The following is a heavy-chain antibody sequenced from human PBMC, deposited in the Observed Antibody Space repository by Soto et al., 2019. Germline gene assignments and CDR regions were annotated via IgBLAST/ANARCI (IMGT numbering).Heavy chain of an antibody. J-gene: IGHJ4*02. D-gene: IGHD5-18*01. Sequence: GSLRLSCAASGFDFSTFGMNWVRQAPGKGLEWVSFLSPSYPYTSYADSVKGRFTISGDNAKNSVSLQMNSLRAEDTAGYYCARDRFSYGYDYWGQGTLVTVSS. CDR2: LSPSYPYT. CDR1: GFDFSTFG. V-gene: IGHV3-21*04. CDR3: ARDRFSYGYDY.